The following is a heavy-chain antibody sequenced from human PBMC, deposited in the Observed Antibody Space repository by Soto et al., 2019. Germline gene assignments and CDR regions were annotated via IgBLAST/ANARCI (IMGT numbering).Heavy chain of an antibody. CDR2: ISYDGSNK. J-gene: IGHJ4*02. V-gene: IGHV3-30*03. CDR3: AIDVDDRCGYYYVGLYYFDY. CDR1: GFTFSSYG. Sequence: QVQLVESGGGVVQPGRSLRLSCAASGFTFSSYGMHWVRQAPGKGLEWVAVISYDGSNKFYADSVKGRFTISRDNSKNAMYLHVNSLRAVGTVLYYCAIDVDDRCGYYYVGLYYFDYWRQRTLFTVSS. D-gene: IGHD3-22*01.